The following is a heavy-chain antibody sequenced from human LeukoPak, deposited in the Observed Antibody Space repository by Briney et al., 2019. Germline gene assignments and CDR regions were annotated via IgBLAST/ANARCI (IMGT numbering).Heavy chain of an antibody. V-gene: IGHV3-30*18. D-gene: IGHD2-15*01. CDR1: GFTFSSYG. CDR2: ISYDGSNK. J-gene: IGHJ1*01. Sequence: GGSLRLSCAASGFTFSSYGMHWVRQAPDKGLEWVAVISYDGSNKYYADSVKGRFTISRDNSKNTLYLQMNSLRAEDTAVYYCAKSNIVVVVAATQEYLQHWGQGALVTVSS. CDR3: AKSNIVVVVAATQEYLQH.